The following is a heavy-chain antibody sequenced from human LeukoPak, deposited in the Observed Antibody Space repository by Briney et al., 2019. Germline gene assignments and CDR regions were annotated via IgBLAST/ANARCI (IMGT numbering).Heavy chain of an antibody. D-gene: IGHD6-13*01. CDR3: ATRGAMAAAGTDYYMDV. V-gene: IGHV1-8*01. J-gene: IGHJ6*03. CDR1: GYTFTSYD. CDR2: MNPNSGNT. Sequence: ASVKVSCKASGYTFTSYDINWVRQATGQGLEWMGWMNPNSGNTGYAQKFQGRVTMTRNTALNTAYMVLSSLRSEDTAVYYCATRGAMAAAGTDYYMDVWGKGTTVTVSS.